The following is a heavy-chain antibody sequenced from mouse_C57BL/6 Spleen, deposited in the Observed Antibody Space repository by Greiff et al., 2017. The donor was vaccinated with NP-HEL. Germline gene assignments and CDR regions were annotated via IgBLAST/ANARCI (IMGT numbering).Heavy chain of an antibody. CDR1: GYTFTSYW. V-gene: IGHV1-69*01. CDR3: ARSGYSKAWYFDV. D-gene: IGHD2-5*01. J-gene: IGHJ1*03. CDR2: IDPSDSYT. Sequence: QVQLKQPGAELVMPGASVKLSCKASGYTFTSYWMHWVKQRPGQGLEWIGEIDPSDSYTNYNQKFKGKSTLTVDKSSSTAYMQLSSLTSEDSAVYYCARSGYSKAWYFDVWGTGTTVTVSS.